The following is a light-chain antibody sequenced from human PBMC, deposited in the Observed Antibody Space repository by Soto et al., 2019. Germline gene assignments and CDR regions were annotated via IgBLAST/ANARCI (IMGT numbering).Light chain of an antibody. J-gene: IGLJ3*02. CDR1: SSDVGNYNY. Sequence: QSVLTQPRSVSGSPGQSVTISCTGTSSDVGNYNYVSWYQQHPGKAPKVMIYDVNKRPSGVPDRFSGSKSGNTASLTISGLQAEDESDYYCCSYAGSDVLWVFGGGTKLTVL. CDR2: DVN. CDR3: CSYAGSDVLWV. V-gene: IGLV2-11*01.